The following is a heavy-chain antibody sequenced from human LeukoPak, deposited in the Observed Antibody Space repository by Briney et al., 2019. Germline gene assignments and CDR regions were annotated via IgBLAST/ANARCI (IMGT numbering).Heavy chain of an antibody. Sequence: GGSLRLSCAASGFTVSSNYMSWVRQVPGEGLEWVSYISAISSSSTYYADSVKGRFTISRDNAKNSLYLQMNSLRAEDTAVYYCAGDFHRRYYDSSGYNAFDIWGQGTMVTVSS. V-gene: IGHV3-48*04. CDR2: ISAISSSST. D-gene: IGHD3-22*01. J-gene: IGHJ3*02. CDR3: AGDFHRRYYDSSGYNAFDI. CDR1: GFTVSSNY.